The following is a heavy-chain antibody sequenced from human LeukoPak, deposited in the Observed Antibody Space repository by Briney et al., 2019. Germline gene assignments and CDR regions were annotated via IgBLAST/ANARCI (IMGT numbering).Heavy chain of an antibody. CDR3: AGDRNSDWYSPLDY. J-gene: IGHJ4*02. V-gene: IGHV3-23*01. D-gene: IGHD6-19*01. Sequence: GGSLRLSCAASGFIFSSYAMSWVRQAPGKGLEWVSGITGSGGSTYYADSVKGRFTISRDNSRNTVYMQMDSLRAEDTAIYYCAGDRNSDWYSPLDYWGQGSQVTVSP. CDR1: GFIFSSYA. CDR2: ITGSGGST.